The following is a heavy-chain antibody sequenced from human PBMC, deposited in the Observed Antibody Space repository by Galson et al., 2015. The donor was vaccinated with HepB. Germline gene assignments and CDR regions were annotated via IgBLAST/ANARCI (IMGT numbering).Heavy chain of an antibody. D-gene: IGHD2-2*02. CDR2: IYTSGAT. CDR3: ARDCPVRQVLYRGGFWFDP. J-gene: IGHJ5*02. CDR1: GGSISSGRYY. V-gene: IGHV4-61*02. Sequence: TLSLTCTVSGGSISSGRYYWSWIRQPAGKGLEWIGRIYTSGATNYNPSLKSRVTMSVDTSKNQFSLKLSSVTVADTAIYYCARDCPVRQVLYRGGFWFDPWGQGTLVTVSS.